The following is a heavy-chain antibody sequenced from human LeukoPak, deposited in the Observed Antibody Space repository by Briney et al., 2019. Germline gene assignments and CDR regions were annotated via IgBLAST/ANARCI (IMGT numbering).Heavy chain of an antibody. D-gene: IGHD6-13*01. CDR1: GGSISSYY. Sequence: SETLSLTCTVSGGSISSYYWSWIRQPPGKGLEWIGYIYYSGSTNYNPSLKSRVTISVATSKNQFSLKLSSVTAADTAVYYCARVGSGIADYYFDYWGQGTLVTVSS. V-gene: IGHV4-59*08. J-gene: IGHJ4*02. CDR2: IYYSGST. CDR3: ARVGSGIADYYFDY.